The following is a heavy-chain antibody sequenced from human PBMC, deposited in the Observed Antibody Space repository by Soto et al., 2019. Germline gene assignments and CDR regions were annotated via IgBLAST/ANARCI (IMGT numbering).Heavy chain of an antibody. CDR3: ARAPRGNYGYPSYFDY. J-gene: IGHJ4*02. V-gene: IGHV4-30-2*01. CDR1: GGSISSGGYS. D-gene: IGHD3-10*01. Sequence: SETLSLTCAVSGGSISSGGYSWSWIRQPPGKGLEWIGYMYHSGSTYYNPSLKSRVTISIDRSKNQFSLKLSSVTAADTAVYYCARAPRGNYGYPSYFDYWGQGTLITVSS. CDR2: MYHSGST.